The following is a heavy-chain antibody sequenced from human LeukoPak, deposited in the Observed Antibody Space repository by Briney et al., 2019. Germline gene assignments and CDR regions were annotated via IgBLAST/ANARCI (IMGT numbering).Heavy chain of an antibody. V-gene: IGHV3-7*03. J-gene: IGHJ4*02. CDR3: ARDLGWLLLDY. CDR1: GFIFSNYW. CDR2: MKGDGSEI. Sequence: GGSLRLSCAASGFIFSNYWMDWVRQVPGKGLEWVANMKGDGSEIYYVDSVKGRFTISRDNAKNSLYLQMNNLRAEDTAIYYCARDLGWLLLDYWGQGTLVTVSS. D-gene: IGHD2-15*01.